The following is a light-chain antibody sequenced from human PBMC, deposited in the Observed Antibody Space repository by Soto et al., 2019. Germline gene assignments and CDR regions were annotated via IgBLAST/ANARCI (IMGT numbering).Light chain of an antibody. CDR1: QSVLYSSNNKNY. Sequence: DIVMTQSPDSLAVSLGERATINCKSSQSVLYSSNNKNYLAWYQQKPGQPPKLLIYLASTRESGVPDRFSGSGSGPDFTLTISSLPAEDVEVYYCQQYYSTPITFGQGTRLEIK. CDR2: LAS. J-gene: IGKJ5*01. CDR3: QQYYSTPIT. V-gene: IGKV4-1*01.